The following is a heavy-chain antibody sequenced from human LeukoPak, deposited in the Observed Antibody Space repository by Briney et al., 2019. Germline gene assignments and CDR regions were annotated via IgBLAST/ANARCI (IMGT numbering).Heavy chain of an antibody. CDR3: ARGIKAVAGSVDY. CDR2: IWYDGSNK. CDR1: GFTFSSYG. D-gene: IGHD6-19*01. J-gene: IGHJ4*02. V-gene: IGHV3-33*01. Sequence: PGGSLRLSCAASGFTFSSYGMHRVRQAPGKGLEWVAVIWYDGSNKYYADSVKGRFTISRDNSKNTLYLQMNSLRAEDTAVYYCARGIKAVAGSVDYWGQGTLVTVSS.